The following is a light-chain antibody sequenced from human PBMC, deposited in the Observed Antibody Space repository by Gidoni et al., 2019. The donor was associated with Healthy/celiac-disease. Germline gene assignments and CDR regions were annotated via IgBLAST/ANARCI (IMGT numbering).Light chain of an antibody. CDR3: QQYDNLLSLT. J-gene: IGKJ4*01. V-gene: IGKV1-33*01. CDR2: DAS. CDR1: QDISNY. Sequence: DIQMTQSPSSLSESVGDRVTITCQASQDISNYLNWYQQKPGKAPKLLIYDASNLETGVPSRFSGIVSGTDFTFTISSLQPEDIATYYCQQYDNLLSLTFGGGTKVEIK.